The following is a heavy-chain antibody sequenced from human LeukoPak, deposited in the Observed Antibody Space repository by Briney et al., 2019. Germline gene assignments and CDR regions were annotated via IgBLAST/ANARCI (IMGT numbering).Heavy chain of an antibody. CDR3: ARDKRGYYYDSSGYYYSDAFDI. Sequence: SQTLSLTCTVSGGSISSGGYYWSWIRQHPGKGLEWIGYIYYSGSTYYNPSLKSRVTISVDTSKNQFSLKLSSVTAADTAVYYCARDKRGYYYDSSGYYYSDAFDIWGQGTMVTVPS. V-gene: IGHV4-31*03. D-gene: IGHD3-22*01. CDR2: IYYSGST. CDR1: GGSISSGGYY. J-gene: IGHJ3*02.